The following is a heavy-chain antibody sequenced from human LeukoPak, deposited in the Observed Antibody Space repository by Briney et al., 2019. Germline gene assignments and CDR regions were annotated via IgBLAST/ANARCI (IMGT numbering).Heavy chain of an antibody. Sequence: GASVKVSCKASGYTFTSYYMHWVRQAPGQGLEWMGIINPSGGSTSYAQKFQGRDTMTRDTSTSTVYMELSSMRSEDTAVYYCASVVAARGWFDPWGQGTLVTVSS. CDR3: ASVVAARGWFDP. D-gene: IGHD2-15*01. CDR1: GYTFTSYY. J-gene: IGHJ5*02. V-gene: IGHV1-46*01. CDR2: INPSGGST.